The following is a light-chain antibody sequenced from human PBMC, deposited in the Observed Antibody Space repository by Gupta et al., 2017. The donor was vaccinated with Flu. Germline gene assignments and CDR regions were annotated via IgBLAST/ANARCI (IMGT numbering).Light chain of an antibody. V-gene: IGLV2-11*01. J-gene: IGLJ2*01. CDR3: CSSAGNSTVV. CDR1: SSNVGGYNY. CDR2: DLS. Sequence: QSALTQPRSVSGSAGQSVAISCTGTSSNVGGYNYVSWYQQHPGTAPILRRYDLSQRPSGVPGRGSAAKCGHTDSPNTSGLQAEDEAYDASCSSAGNSTVVFGGGTKLTVL.